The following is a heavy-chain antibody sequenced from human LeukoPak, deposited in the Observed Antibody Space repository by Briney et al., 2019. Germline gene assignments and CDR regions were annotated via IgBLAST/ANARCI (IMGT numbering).Heavy chain of an antibody. CDR3: ARDDCSGGSCYPFDY. Sequence: GGSLRLSCAASGFTFSNAWMSWVRQAPGKGLEWVSAISGSGGSTYYADSVKGRFTISRDNSKNTLYLQMNSLRAEDTAVYYCARDDCSGGSCYPFDYWGQGTLVTVSS. J-gene: IGHJ4*02. CDR1: GFTFSNAW. CDR2: ISGSGGST. V-gene: IGHV3-23*01. D-gene: IGHD2-15*01.